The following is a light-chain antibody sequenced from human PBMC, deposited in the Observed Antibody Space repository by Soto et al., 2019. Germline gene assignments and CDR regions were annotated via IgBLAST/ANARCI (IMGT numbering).Light chain of an antibody. Sequence: EIVLTQSPATLSLSPGERAILSCRASQSVSSYLAWYQQKPGQAPRLLIYDASNRATGIPARFSGSGSGTDFTLTISSLEPEDFAVYYCQQRSNWLTITFGQGTRLEIK. CDR3: QQRSNWLTIT. J-gene: IGKJ5*01. V-gene: IGKV3-11*01. CDR1: QSVSSY. CDR2: DAS.